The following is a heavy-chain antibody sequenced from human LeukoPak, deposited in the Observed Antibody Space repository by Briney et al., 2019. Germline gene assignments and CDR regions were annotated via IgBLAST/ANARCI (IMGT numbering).Heavy chain of an antibody. D-gene: IGHD1-26*01. Sequence: SETLSPTCTVSGGSISSYYWSWIRQPAGKGLEWIGRIYTSGSTNYNPSLKSRVTMSVDTSKNQFSLKLSSVTAADTAVYYCARSYSGSPRGYYYYYMDVWGKGTTVTVSS. CDR2: IYTSGST. CDR3: ARSYSGSPRGYYYYYMDV. CDR1: GGSISSYY. V-gene: IGHV4-4*07. J-gene: IGHJ6*03.